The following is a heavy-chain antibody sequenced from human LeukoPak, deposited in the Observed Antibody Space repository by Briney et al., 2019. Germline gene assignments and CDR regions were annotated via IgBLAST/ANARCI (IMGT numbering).Heavy chain of an antibody. CDR2: ISGDGGST. J-gene: IGHJ4*02. Sequence: GGSLRHSCAASGYTSDDYAMHWVRRAPGKGLEWVSLISGDGGSTYYADSVKGRFTISRDNSKNSLYLQMKSLRTEDTALYYCAKDMESCGGDCYFGNFDYWGQGTLVTVSS. CDR3: AKDMESCGGDCYFGNFDY. V-gene: IGHV3-43*02. D-gene: IGHD2-21*02. CDR1: GYTSDDYA.